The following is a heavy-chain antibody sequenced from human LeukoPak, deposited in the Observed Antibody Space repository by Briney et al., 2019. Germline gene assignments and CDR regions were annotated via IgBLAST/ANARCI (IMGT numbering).Heavy chain of an antibody. J-gene: IGHJ5*02. V-gene: IGHV1-69*04. CDR3: ARDSGDYCSSTSCSNWFDP. D-gene: IGHD2-2*01. Sequence: SVKVSCKASGGTFSSYAISWVRQAPGQGLEWMGRIIPILGIANYAQKFQGRVTITADKSTSTAYMELSSLRSEDTAVYYCARDSGDYCSSTSCSNWFDPWGQGTLVTVSS. CDR2: IIPILGIA. CDR1: GGTFSSYA.